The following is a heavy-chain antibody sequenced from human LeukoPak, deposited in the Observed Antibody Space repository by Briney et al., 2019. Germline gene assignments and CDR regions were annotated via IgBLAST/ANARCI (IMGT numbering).Heavy chain of an antibody. CDR2: INWNGGST. Sequence: AGGSLRLSCAASGFTFDDYGMSWVRQAPGKGLEWVSGINWNGGSTGYADSVKGRSTISRDNAKNSLYLQMNSLRAEDTALYHCARARMTTASMDVWGQGTTVTVSS. CDR1: GFTFDDYG. J-gene: IGHJ6*02. CDR3: ARARMTTASMDV. V-gene: IGHV3-20*01. D-gene: IGHD4-11*01.